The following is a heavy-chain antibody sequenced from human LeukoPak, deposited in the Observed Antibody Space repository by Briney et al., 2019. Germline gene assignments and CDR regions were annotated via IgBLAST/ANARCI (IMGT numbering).Heavy chain of an antibody. V-gene: IGHV1-8*01. Sequence: ASVKVSCKASGYTFTSYDINWVRQATGQGLEWMGWMNPNSGNTGYAQKFQGRVTMTRNTSISTAYMELSGLRSEDTAVYYCARVGLAVAGIRYYYMDVWGKGTTVTVSS. J-gene: IGHJ6*03. CDR2: MNPNSGNT. D-gene: IGHD6-19*01. CDR1: GYTFTSYD. CDR3: ARVGLAVAGIRYYYMDV.